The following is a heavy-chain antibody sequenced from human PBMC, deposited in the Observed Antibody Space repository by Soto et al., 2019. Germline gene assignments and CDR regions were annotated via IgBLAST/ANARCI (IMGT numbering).Heavy chain of an antibody. V-gene: IGHV3-30-3*01. CDR3: ARGDMITFGGVIVIDAFDI. D-gene: IGHD3-16*02. Sequence: GGSLRLSCAASGFTFSSYAMHWVRQAPGKGLEWVAVISYDGSNKYYADSVKGRFTISRDNSKNTLYLQMNSLRAEDTAVNYCARGDMITFGGVIVIDAFDIWGQGTMVTVSS. CDR2: ISYDGSNK. J-gene: IGHJ3*02. CDR1: GFTFSSYA.